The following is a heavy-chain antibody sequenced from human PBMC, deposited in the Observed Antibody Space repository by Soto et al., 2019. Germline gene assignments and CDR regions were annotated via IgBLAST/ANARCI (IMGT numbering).Heavy chain of an antibody. CDR1: GGSFSGYY. Sequence: SETLSLTCAVYGGSFSGYYWSWIRQPPGKGLEWIGEINHSGSTNYNPSLKSRVTISVDTSKNQFSLKLSSVTAADTAVYYCARARSSSWYTNWFDPVGQGTLVTVSS. CDR3: ARARSSSWYTNWFDP. D-gene: IGHD6-13*01. V-gene: IGHV4-34*01. CDR2: INHSGST. J-gene: IGHJ5*01.